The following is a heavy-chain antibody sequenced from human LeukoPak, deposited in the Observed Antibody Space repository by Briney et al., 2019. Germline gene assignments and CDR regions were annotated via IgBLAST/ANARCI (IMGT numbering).Heavy chain of an antibody. CDR1: GFTFSSYW. V-gene: IGHV3-7*01. Sequence: GGSLRLSCAASGFTFSSYWMSWVRQAPGKGLEWVANIKQDGSEKYYVDSVKGRFTISRDNAKNSLYLQMNSLRAEDTAVYYCARGNTMLYDAFDIWGQGTMVTVSS. J-gene: IGHJ3*02. D-gene: IGHD3-10*01. CDR2: IKQDGSEK. CDR3: ARGNTMLYDAFDI.